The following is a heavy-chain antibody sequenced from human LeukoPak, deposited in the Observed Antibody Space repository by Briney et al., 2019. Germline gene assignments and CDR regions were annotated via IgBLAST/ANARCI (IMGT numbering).Heavy chain of an antibody. Sequence: SETLSLTCTVSGDSISSSSSYWGWIRQPPGKGLEWIGSIYYSGSTYYNTSLKSRVTISVDTSKNQFSLKLNSVTAADTAVYYCARHMINYYGSGSYYQDYWGQGTLVTVSS. CDR3: ARHMINYYGSGSYYQDY. CDR1: GDSISSSSSY. CDR2: IYYSGST. J-gene: IGHJ4*02. D-gene: IGHD3-10*01. V-gene: IGHV4-39*01.